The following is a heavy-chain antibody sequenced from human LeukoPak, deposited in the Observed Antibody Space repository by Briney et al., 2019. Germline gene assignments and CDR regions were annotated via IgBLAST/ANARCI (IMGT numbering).Heavy chain of an antibody. J-gene: IGHJ4*02. Sequence: GGSLRLSCAASGSTFSCYGMHWVRQAPGKGLEWVAVIWYDGSNKYYADSVKGRFTISRDNSKNTLYLQMNSLRAEGTAVYYCARPLVGYFDYWGQGTLVTVSS. D-gene: IGHD3-10*01. CDR1: GSTFSCYG. CDR3: ARPLVGYFDY. CDR2: IWYDGSNK. V-gene: IGHV3-33*01.